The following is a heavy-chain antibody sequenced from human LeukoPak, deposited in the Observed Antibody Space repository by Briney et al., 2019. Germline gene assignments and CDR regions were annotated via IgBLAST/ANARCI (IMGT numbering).Heavy chain of an antibody. D-gene: IGHD6-13*01. J-gene: IGHJ4*02. V-gene: IGHV4-59*08. CDR1: GGSISSYY. CDR2: IYYSGST. CDR3: ARHIVGSWYSSSWYDHYYFDY. Sequence: PSETLSLTCTVSGGSISSYYWSWIRQPPGKGLEWIGYIYYSGSTNYNPSLKSRVTISVDTSKNQFSLKLSSVTAADTAVYYCARHIVGSWYSSSWYDHYYFDYWGQGTLVTVSS.